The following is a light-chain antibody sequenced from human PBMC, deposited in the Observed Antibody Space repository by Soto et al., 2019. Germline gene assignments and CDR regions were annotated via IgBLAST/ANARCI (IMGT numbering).Light chain of an antibody. CDR1: SSDIGSFNY. Sequence: QSVLTQNASVSGSPGQSITISCTGTSSDIGSFNYVSWYQQHPGKAPKLMIYEVSNRPSGVSNRFSASKSGNTASLTIYGLQAEDEADYYCTSWTSSSTLVFRTGTTVTVL. V-gene: IGLV2-14*01. CDR2: EVS. CDR3: TSWTSSSTLV. J-gene: IGLJ1*01.